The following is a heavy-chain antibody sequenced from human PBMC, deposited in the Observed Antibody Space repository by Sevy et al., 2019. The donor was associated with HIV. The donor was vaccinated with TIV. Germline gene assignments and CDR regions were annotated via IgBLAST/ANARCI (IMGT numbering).Heavy chain of an antibody. CDR1: QFNFDTYA. CDR2: IWYEGSSK. Sequence: GGSLRLSCVASQFNFDTYAIHWVRQAPGKGLEWVAMIWYEGSSKDYAESCKGRFAISRDNSQNTSFLQMNSLRAEETGVYYSAPNMVHAGAYHSYFNFWGQGSLVTVSS. V-gene: IGHV3-33*01. D-gene: IGHD3-10*01. J-gene: IGHJ4*02. CDR3: APNMVHAGAYHSYFNF.